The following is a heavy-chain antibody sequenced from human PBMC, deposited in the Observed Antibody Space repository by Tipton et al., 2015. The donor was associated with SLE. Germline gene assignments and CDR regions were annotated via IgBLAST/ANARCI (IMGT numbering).Heavy chain of an antibody. J-gene: IGHJ4*02. CDR1: GGSISVYY. CDR3: ASDLGSFDY. Sequence: TLSLTCSVSGGSISVYYWNWIRQSPGKGLEWIGRIYTSGSTNYNPSLKSRVTMSVDTSKNQFSLKLSSVTAADTAVYYCASDLGSFDYWGQGTLVTVSS. CDR2: IYTSGST. V-gene: IGHV4-4*07. D-gene: IGHD3-16*01.